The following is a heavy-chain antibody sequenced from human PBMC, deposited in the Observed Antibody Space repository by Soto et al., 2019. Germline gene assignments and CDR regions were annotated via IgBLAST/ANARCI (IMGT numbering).Heavy chain of an antibody. CDR1: GYTFTSYG. D-gene: IGHD3-22*01. CDR3: ATDLGRAYYYDSSGSLGDV. V-gene: IGHV1-18*01. Sequence: ASVKVSCKASGYTFTSYGISWVRQAPGQGLEWMGWISAYNGNTNYAQKLQGRVTMTTDTSTDTAYMELSSLRSEDTAVYYCATDLGRAYYYDSSGSLGDVWGQGTTVTVSS. J-gene: IGHJ6*02. CDR2: ISAYNGNT.